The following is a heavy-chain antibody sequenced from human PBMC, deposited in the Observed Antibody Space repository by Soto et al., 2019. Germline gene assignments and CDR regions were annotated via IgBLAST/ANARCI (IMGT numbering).Heavy chain of an antibody. CDR1: GFTFGSYG. J-gene: IGHJ4*02. CDR3: ARSLYYYDSSVSLY. CDR2: ISFDGSKT. V-gene: IGHV3-30*03. Sequence: GGSLILSCEASGFTFGSYGMHWVRQAPGKGLEWVAVISFDGSKTYYADSVKGRFTISRDNAKNSLYLQMNSLRAEDTAVYYCARSLYYYDSSVSLYWGQGTLVTVSS. D-gene: IGHD3-22*01.